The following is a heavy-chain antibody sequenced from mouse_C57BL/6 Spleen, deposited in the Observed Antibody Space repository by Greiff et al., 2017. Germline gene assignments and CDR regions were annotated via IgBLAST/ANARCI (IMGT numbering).Heavy chain of an antibody. V-gene: IGHV1-50*01. Sequence: QVQLQQPGAELVKPGASVKLSCKASGYTFTSYWMQWVKQRPGQGLEWIGEIDPSDSYTNYTQKFKGKATLTVDTSSSTAYMQLSSLTSEDAAVYYCARGRITTVVAHDYWGKGTTLTVSS. D-gene: IGHD1-1*01. CDR3: ARGRITTVVAHDY. CDR2: IDPSDSYT. CDR1: GYTFTSYW. J-gene: IGHJ2*01.